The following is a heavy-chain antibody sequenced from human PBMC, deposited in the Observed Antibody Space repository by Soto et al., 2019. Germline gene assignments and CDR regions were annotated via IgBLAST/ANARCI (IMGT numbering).Heavy chain of an antibody. D-gene: IGHD3-3*01. CDR1: GFTFSDYA. V-gene: IGHV3-33*01. CDR2: IWDDGSKK. CDR3: ARNMRSGYDY. J-gene: IGHJ4*02. Sequence: GGSLRLSCAASGFTFSDYAMHWVRQAPGKGLEWVALIWDDGSKKYYGDSVKGRFTISRDNSKNTLYLQMNSLRAEDTAVYYCARNMRSGYDYWGQGNLVTVS.